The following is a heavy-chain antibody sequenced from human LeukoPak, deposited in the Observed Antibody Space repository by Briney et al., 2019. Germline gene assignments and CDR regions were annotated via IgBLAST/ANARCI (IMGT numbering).Heavy chain of an antibody. V-gene: IGHV4-34*01. D-gene: IGHD3-10*01. CDR3: ARHFSGSYFYYYYMDV. CDR1: GGSFSGYY. Sequence: SETLSLTCAVYGGSFSGYYWSWIRQPPGKGLEWIGEINHSGSTNYNPSLKSRVTISVDTSKNQFSLKLSSVTAADTAVYYCARHFSGSYFYYYYMDVWGKGTTATISS. J-gene: IGHJ6*03. CDR2: INHSGST.